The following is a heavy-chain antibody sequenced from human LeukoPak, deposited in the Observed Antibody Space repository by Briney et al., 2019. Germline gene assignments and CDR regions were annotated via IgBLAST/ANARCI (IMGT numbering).Heavy chain of an antibody. Sequence: NPSETLSLTCTVSGGSISSYYWSWIRQPPGKGLEWIGYIYYSGSTNYNPSLKSRVTISVDTSKNQFSLKLSSVTAADTAVYYCARKGISSISAAFDYWGQGTLVTVSS. J-gene: IGHJ4*02. CDR1: GGSISSYY. CDR3: ARKGISSISAAFDY. V-gene: IGHV4-59*01. CDR2: IYYSGST. D-gene: IGHD6-13*01.